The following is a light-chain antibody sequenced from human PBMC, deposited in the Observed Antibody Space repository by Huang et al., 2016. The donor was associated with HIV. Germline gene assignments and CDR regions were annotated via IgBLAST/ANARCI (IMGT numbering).Light chain of an antibody. J-gene: IGKJ3*01. Sequence: DIQMTQSPSSLSASVGDRVTITCRASQSISSYLNWYQQKPGKAPKLLIYAASSLQSGVPSRFSGSVSVTDFTLTSSSLQPEDFATYYCQQSYSTPFTFGPGTKVDIK. V-gene: IGKV1-39*01. CDR1: QSISSY. CDR3: QQSYSTPFT. CDR2: AAS.